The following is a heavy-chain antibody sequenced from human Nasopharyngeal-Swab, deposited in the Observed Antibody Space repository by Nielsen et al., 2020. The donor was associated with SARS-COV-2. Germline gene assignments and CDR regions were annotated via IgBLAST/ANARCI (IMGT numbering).Heavy chain of an antibody. Sequence: GESLKISCAASGFIFHSFAMHWVRQAPGKGLEWVAVISYDGSNKYYADSVKGRFTISRDNSKNTLYLQMNSLRAEDTAVYYCARDRVGWSIDYWGQGTLVTVSS. CDR3: ARDRVGWSIDY. CDR2: ISYDGSNK. J-gene: IGHJ4*02. D-gene: IGHD2-15*01. V-gene: IGHV3-30*04. CDR1: GFIFHSFA.